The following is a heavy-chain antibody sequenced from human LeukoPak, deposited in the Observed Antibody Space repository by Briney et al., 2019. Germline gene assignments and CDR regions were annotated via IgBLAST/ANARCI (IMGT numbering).Heavy chain of an antibody. V-gene: IGHV4-34*01. CDR2: INHSGST. D-gene: IGHD3-3*01. CDR1: GGSFSGYY. J-gene: IGHJ4*02. CDR3: ARDFRGGYDFWSGYYTPYYFDY. Sequence: TSETLSLTCAVYGGSFSGYYWSWIRQPPGKGLEWIGEINHSGSTSYNPSLKSRVTISVDMSKSQFSLKLTSVTAADTAVYYCARDFRGGYDFWSGYYTPYYFDYWGQGTLVTVSP.